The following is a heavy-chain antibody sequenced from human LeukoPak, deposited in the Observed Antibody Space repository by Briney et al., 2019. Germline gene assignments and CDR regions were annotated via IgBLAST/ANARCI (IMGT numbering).Heavy chain of an antibody. D-gene: IGHD3-3*01. V-gene: IGHV3-53*01. CDR2: IYSGGST. CDR1: GLTVSSKY. Sequence: GALRLSCAASGLTVSSKYKSWVRQAPGKGLEWVSVIYSGGSTYYADSVKGRFTISRGNSKNTPYLQMNSLRAEDTAVYYCATGGTHVLRFLEWSPHDGMDVWGQGTTVTVSS. CDR3: ATGGTHVLRFLEWSPHDGMDV. J-gene: IGHJ6*02.